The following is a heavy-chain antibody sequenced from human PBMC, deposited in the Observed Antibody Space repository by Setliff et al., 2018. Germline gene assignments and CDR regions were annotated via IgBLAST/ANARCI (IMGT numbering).Heavy chain of an antibody. D-gene: IGHD5-12*01. CDR1: GGSLSTYY. Sequence: SETLSLTCTVSGGSLSTYYWSWIRQPPGRGLEYIEYVYYSGTANFSPSLKSRVTLSVDTSKNQFSLKLTSVTAADTAVYCCARGGTFRYFDYWGQGTPVTVSS. V-gene: IGHV4-59*01. CDR3: ARGGTFRYFDY. CDR2: VYYSGTA. J-gene: IGHJ4*02.